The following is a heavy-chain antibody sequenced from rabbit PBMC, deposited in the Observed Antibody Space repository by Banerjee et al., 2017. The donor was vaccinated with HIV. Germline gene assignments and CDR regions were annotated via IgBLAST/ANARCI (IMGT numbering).Heavy chain of an antibody. CDR3: SRDACTSFSPYGMDL. CDR2: AYAGSSGST. CDR1: GFSFNSGYD. Sequence: LVEYGGDVAQPGASLTLTCKASGFSFNSGYDMCWVRQAPGKGLEWVACAYAGSSGSTYSATWAKGRFTIPKTSSTTVTLQMTSLTAADTAPYFCSRDACTSFSPYGMDLWGPGTLVTVS. V-gene: IGHV1S40*01. D-gene: IGHD8-1*01. J-gene: IGHJ6*01.